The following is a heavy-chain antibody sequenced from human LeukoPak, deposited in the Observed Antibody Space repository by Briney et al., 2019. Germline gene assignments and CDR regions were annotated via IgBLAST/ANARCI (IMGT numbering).Heavy chain of an antibody. Sequence: GGSLRLSCAASGFTFSDFYMSWIRQAPGKGLQCVSYISSSYNTIYYADSVKGRFTISRDNAKNSLFLQMNSLRAEDTAVYYCARVWRFPNRFDPWGQGTLVTVSS. D-gene: IGHD1-1*01. CDR1: GFTFSDFY. CDR3: ARVWRFPNRFDP. V-gene: IGHV3-11*04. CDR2: ISSSYNTI. J-gene: IGHJ5*02.